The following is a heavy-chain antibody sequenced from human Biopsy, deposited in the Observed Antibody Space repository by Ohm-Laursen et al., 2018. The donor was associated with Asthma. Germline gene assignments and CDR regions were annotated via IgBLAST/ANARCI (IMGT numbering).Heavy chain of an antibody. D-gene: IGHD1-26*01. CDR2: ISFDGSNK. V-gene: IGHV3-30*18. CDR3: PKDVFPGWELRRGPDY. CDR1: GFTFSNYG. J-gene: IGHJ4*02. Sequence: RSLGLSCSASGFTFSNYGMHWVRQAPGKGLEWVAVISFDGSNKDYADSVKGRFTISRDNSKNTLHLEMNSLRVEDTAVYYCPKDVFPGWELRRGPDYWGQGTLVTVSS.